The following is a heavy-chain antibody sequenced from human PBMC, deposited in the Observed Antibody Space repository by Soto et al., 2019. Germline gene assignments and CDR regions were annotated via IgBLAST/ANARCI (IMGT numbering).Heavy chain of an antibody. CDR2: ISNDGNRK. CDR1: GFTFSSYG. V-gene: IGHV3-30*03. D-gene: IGHD6-19*01. Sequence: GGSLRLSCAASGFTFSSYGMHWVRQAPGKGLEWVAVISNDGNRKYYADSVKGRFTISRDNSKNTLYLQMNSLRAEDTAVYYCARDWDPYSSGWYFGYWGQGTLVTVSS. J-gene: IGHJ4*02. CDR3: ARDWDPYSSGWYFGY.